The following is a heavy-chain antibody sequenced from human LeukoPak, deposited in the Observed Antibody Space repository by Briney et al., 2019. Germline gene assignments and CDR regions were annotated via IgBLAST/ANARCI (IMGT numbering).Heavy chain of an antibody. CDR3: ARLMLVGLNDYINWFDP. J-gene: IGHJ5*02. Sequence: RGESLRISCKGSGYSFGNYWIGWVRQMPGKGLEWMGIIYPGDSETRYSPSFQGLVTISVDKSISTAYLQWSSLKASDTAMYFCARLMLVGLNDYINWFDPWGQGTLVTVSS. CDR1: GYSFGNYW. CDR2: IYPGDSET. D-gene: IGHD4-11*01. V-gene: IGHV5-51*01.